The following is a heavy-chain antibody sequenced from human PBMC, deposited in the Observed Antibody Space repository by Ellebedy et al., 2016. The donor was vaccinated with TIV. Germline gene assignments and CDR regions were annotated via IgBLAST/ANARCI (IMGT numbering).Heavy chain of an antibody. CDR2: IHPDSGDT. J-gene: IGHJ4*02. D-gene: IGHD1-26*01. CDR1: GYTFTGHY. V-gene: IGHV1-2*02. CDR3: ASGAVGASDW. Sequence: AASVKVSCKASGYTFTGHYMHWVRQAPGQTLEWMGWIHPDSGDTNHAQKFQGRVTMTRDTSISTAYLEFSRLRLDDTAVYFCASGAVGASDWWGQGALITVSS.